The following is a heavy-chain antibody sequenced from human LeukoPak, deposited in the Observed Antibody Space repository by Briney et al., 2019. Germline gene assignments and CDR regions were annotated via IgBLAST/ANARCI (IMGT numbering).Heavy chain of an antibody. CDR3: ARDGLRSEWSYFDY. CDR2: ISGYNRNT. Sequence: GASVKVSCKASGYTFDNYGIRWVRQAPGQGLEWMGWISGYNRNTKYAQRLQGRVIMTTDTSTSTVYMELRSLRSDDTAIYYCARDGLRSEWSYFDYWGQGTLVTVSS. CDR1: GYTFDNYG. J-gene: IGHJ4*02. D-gene: IGHD3-3*01. V-gene: IGHV1-18*01.